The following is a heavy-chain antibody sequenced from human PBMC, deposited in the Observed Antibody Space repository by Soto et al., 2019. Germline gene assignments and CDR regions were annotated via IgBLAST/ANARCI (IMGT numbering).Heavy chain of an antibody. CDR2: ISAYNGNT. D-gene: IGHD6-19*01. CDR1: CYTFTSYG. Sequence: SVKVSCKASCYTFTSYGISLLRQAPGQGLEWMGWISAYNGNTNYAQKLQGRVTMTTDTSTSTAYMELRSLRSDDTAVYYCARDRVIAVAGVMGFDPWGQGTLVTVSS. J-gene: IGHJ5*02. CDR3: ARDRVIAVAGVMGFDP. V-gene: IGHV1-18*04.